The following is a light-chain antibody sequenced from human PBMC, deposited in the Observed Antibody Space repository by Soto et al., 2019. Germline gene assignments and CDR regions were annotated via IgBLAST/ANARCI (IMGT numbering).Light chain of an antibody. V-gene: IGLV2-23*02. CDR3: CSYVGSRPPYVI. CDR1: SSDVGSYNL. CDR2: EVT. Sequence: QSALTQHASVSGSPGQSITISCTGTSSDVGSYNLVSWYQQHPGKAPKLMIYEVTKRTSGISNRFSGSKSGNTASLTISGLQAEYEADYYCCSYVGSRPPYVIFGGGTKLTVL. J-gene: IGLJ2*01.